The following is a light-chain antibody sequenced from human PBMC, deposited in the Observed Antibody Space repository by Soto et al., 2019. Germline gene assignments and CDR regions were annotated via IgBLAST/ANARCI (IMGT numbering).Light chain of an antibody. J-gene: IGKJ1*01. V-gene: IGKV3-20*01. CDR3: QQYGDFSWT. CDR2: DAT. Sequence: EIVLTQSPGTLSLSPGERATLSCRASQRISGTYLAWYQQRPGQAPRLLIYDATSRATGTPDRFSGSGSGTGFTLTITRMEPEDVAVYYCQQYGDFSWTFGQGIKVEIK. CDR1: QRISGTY.